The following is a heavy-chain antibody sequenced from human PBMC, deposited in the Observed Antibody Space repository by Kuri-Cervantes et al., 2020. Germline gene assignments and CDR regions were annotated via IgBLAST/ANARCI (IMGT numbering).Heavy chain of an antibody. CDR3: AKNVRAWSGIDYYYMDV. Sequence: SLKISCAASGFTFDDYAMHWVRQAPGKGLEWVSGISWNSGSIGYADSVKGRFTISRDNAKNSLYLQMNSLRAEDTAVYYCAKNVRAWSGIDYYYMDVWGTGTTVTVSS. CDR2: ISWNSGSI. D-gene: IGHD3-3*01. V-gene: IGHV3-9*01. CDR1: GFTFDDYA. J-gene: IGHJ6*03.